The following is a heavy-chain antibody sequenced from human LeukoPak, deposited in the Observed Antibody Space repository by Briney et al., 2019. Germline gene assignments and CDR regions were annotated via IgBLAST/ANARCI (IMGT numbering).Heavy chain of an antibody. CDR2: ISGSGGST. Sequence: PGGSLRLSCAASGFTFSSYAMSWVRQAPGKGLEWVSGISGSGGSTYYADSAKGRFTISRDNSKKTLYLQMNSLTAEDTAVYYCAKDSCSGGSCYEDYWGQGTLVTVSP. CDR3: AKDSCSGGSCYEDY. V-gene: IGHV3-23*01. J-gene: IGHJ4*02. CDR1: GFTFSSYA. D-gene: IGHD2-15*01.